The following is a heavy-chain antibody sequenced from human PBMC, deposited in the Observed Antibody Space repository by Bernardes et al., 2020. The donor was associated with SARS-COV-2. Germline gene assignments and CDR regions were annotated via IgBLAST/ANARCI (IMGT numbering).Heavy chain of an antibody. CDR2: ISGSGGST. V-gene: IGHV3-23*01. D-gene: IGHD3-3*01. CDR3: AKAGFGPRITIFGVVIIAFDAFDI. CDR1: GFTFSSYA. Sequence: SLRLSCAASGFTFSSYAMSWVRQAPGKGLEWVSAISGSGGSTYYADSVKGRFTISRDNSKNTLYLQMNSLRAEDTAVYYCAKAGFGPRITIFGVVIIAFDAFDIWGQGTMVTVSS. J-gene: IGHJ3*02.